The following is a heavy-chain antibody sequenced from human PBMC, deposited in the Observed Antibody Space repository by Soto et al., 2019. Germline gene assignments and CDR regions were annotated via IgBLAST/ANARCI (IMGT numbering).Heavy chain of an antibody. CDR2: IIPIFGTA. Sequence: GASVKVSCKASGGTFSSYAISWLRQAPGQGLEWMGGIIPIFGTANYAQKFQGRVTITADESTSTAYMELSSLRSEDTAVYYCARGQRITMVRGVTDVWGQGTTVTVSS. V-gene: IGHV1-69*13. CDR1: GGTFSSYA. D-gene: IGHD3-10*01. J-gene: IGHJ6*02. CDR3: ARGQRITMVRGVTDV.